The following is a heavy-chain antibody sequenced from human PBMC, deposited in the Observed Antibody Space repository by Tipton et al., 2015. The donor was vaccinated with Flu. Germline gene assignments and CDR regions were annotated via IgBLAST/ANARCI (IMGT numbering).Heavy chain of an antibody. CDR2: ITGSGSGA. CDR3: AKSTSGTTDGFDI. J-gene: IGHJ3*02. V-gene: IGHV3-23*01. Sequence: SLRLSCAASGFTFSSYAMNWVRQAPGKGLEWVSSITGSGSGAYYADSVKGRFIISRDNSRNTLYLQMHSLSAEDTAVYYCAKSTSGTTDGFDIWGQGTMVNVSS. CDR1: GFTFSSYA. D-gene: IGHD1-14*01.